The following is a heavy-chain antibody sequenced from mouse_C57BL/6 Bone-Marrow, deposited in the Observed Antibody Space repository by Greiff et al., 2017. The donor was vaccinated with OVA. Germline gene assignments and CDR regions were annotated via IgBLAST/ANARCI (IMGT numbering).Heavy chain of an antibody. Sequence: EVMLVESGGGLVKPGGSLKLSCAASGFTFSDYGMHWVRQAPEKGLEWVAYISSGSSTIYYADTVQGRFTISRDNAKKTLVLQMTSLRSEDTAMYYCARVRRGDYYAMDYWGQGTSVTVSS. V-gene: IGHV5-17*01. CDR2: ISSGSSTI. CDR3: ARVRRGDYYAMDY. D-gene: IGHD2-14*01. CDR1: GFTFSDYG. J-gene: IGHJ4*01.